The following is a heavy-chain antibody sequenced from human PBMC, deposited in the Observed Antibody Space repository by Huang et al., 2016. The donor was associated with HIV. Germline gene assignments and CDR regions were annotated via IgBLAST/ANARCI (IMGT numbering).Heavy chain of an antibody. V-gene: IGHV3-74*03. CDR3: VRSQGAVAPDY. CDR2: INNDGSNT. J-gene: IGHJ4*02. Sequence: DVQLVESGGGLIQPGGSLRLSCGVAGFTFNNYWMHWVRQVPGKGLVWVSRINNDGSNTSYADAVKGRFIVSRDNSKKTLSLQMNGLRAEDTGVYYCVRSQGAVAPDYWGQGTLVIVSS. D-gene: IGHD6-19*01. CDR1: GFTFNNYW.